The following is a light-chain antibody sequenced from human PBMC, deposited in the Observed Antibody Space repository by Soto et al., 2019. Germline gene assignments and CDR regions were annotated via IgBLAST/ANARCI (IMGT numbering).Light chain of an antibody. CDR1: QTINYY. Sequence: DIQMTQSPSSLSASVGDRVTITCRASQTINYYLNWYQQRPGKAPKLLIYSASSLQSGVPSRFSGSGSGTDFTLAISRLQPEDFATYYCQQSHSTPHTFGRGTRLDIK. V-gene: IGKV1-39*01. CDR2: SAS. CDR3: QQSHSTPHT. J-gene: IGKJ2*01.